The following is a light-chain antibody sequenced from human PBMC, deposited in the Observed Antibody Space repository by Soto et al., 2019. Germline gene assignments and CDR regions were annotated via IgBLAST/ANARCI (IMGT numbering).Light chain of an antibody. CDR1: QSVSSN. J-gene: IGKJ1*01. CDR3: QHYNSYSEA. Sequence: EVVMTQSPDSLSVSPGERATLCFRASQSVSSNLAWYQQKLGQAPRLLIYGASTRATGISARFSGSGSGTEFTLTISSLQPDDFATYYCQHYNSYSEAFGQGTKVDIK. V-gene: IGKV3-15*01. CDR2: GAS.